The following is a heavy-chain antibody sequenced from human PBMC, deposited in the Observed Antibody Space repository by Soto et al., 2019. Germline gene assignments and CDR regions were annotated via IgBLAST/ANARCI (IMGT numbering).Heavy chain of an antibody. CDR3: ARALWFGELRFDP. J-gene: IGHJ5*02. V-gene: IGHV4-34*01. CDR1: GGSFSGYY. CDR2: INHSGST. Sequence: QVQLQQWGAGLLKPSETLSLTCAVYGGSFSGYYWSWIRQPPGKGLEWIGEINHSGSTNYNPSLKRRVTISVDTSKNQFALKLSSVTAADTAVYYCARALWFGELRFDPWGQGTLVTVSS. D-gene: IGHD3-10*01.